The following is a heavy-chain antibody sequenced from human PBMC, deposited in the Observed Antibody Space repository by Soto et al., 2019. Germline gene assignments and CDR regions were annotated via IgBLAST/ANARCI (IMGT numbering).Heavy chain of an antibody. J-gene: IGHJ4*02. CDR2: IIPIVGIV. Sequence: QVQLVQSGAEVKKPGSSVKVSCKASGGTFSTYTVTWARQAPGQGLEWMGRIIPIVGIVNYAQKFQGRVTITADKSTSIAYMELSSLRSEDTAVYYCATITSGSYGGDYWGQGTLVTVSS. D-gene: IGHD1-26*01. CDR3: ATITSGSYGGDY. CDR1: GGTFSTYT. V-gene: IGHV1-69*02.